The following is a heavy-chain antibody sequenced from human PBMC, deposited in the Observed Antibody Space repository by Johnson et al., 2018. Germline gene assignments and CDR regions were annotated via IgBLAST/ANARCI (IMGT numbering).Heavy chain of an antibody. CDR3: AKGYCAGGCAYSDAFEV. CDR2: INWGGFNT. V-gene: IGHV3-43*01. CDR1: EFNSDDYT. Sequence: EVQLVETGGVVVQPGGSLRLSCAASEFNSDDYTLHWVRQIPGKGLEWVSDINWGGFNTYYAESVKGRFTISRDNSQNTVYLQINSLRAEETAIYYCAKGYCAGGCAYSDAFEVWGQGTMVTVPS. J-gene: IGHJ3*01. D-gene: IGHD2-8*02.